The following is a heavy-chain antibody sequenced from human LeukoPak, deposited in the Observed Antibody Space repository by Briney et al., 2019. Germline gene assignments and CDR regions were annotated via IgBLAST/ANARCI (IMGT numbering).Heavy chain of an antibody. CDR1: GGSISSGNYY. CDR3: AREEAYCSGGRCYWGDAFDI. J-gene: IGHJ3*02. V-gene: IGHV4-31*03. Sequence: SQTLSLTCTVSGGSISSGNYYWSWIRQHPGKGLEWIGYIHYTGSTYYNPSLKSRITISAGTSKNQFSLNLSSVTAADTAVYYCAREEAYCSGGRCYWGDAFDIWGQGTMVTVSS. CDR2: IHYTGST. D-gene: IGHD2-15*01.